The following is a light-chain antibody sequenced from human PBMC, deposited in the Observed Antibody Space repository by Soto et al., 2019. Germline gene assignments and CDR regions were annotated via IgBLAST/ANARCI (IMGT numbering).Light chain of an antibody. J-gene: IGKJ5*01. CDR1: QRIGTY. Sequence: IVFAHSPAARALCRGNVSISSCRASQRIGTYLAWYQQKPGQAPRLLIFDASTRATGIPPRFSGSGSGTDYNLTISSLEPDDSAVSYCQQRHMWAITYAQGTRLEIK. V-gene: IGKV3-11*01. CDR2: DAS. CDR3: QQRHMWAIT.